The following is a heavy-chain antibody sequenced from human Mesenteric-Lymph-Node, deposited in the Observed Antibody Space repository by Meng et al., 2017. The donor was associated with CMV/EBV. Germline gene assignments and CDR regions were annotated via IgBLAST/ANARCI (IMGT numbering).Heavy chain of an antibody. V-gene: IGHV1-69*05. D-gene: IGHD6-19*01. CDR3: ARDSLDSGWYGRGFGYYYYGMDV. CDR2: IIPIFGTA. Sequence: SVHVSCKASGYTFTSYDINWVRQATGQGLEWMGGIIPIFGTANYAQKFQGRVTITTDESTSTAYMELSSLRSEDTAVYFCARDSLDSGWYGRGFGYYYYGMDVWGQGTTVTVSS. CDR1: GYTFTSYD. J-gene: IGHJ6*02.